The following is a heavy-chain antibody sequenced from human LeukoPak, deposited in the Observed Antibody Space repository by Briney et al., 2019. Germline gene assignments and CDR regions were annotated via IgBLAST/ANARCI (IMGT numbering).Heavy chain of an antibody. CDR3: ARDALAAAGAGA. CDR2: INPNSGDT. Sequence: ASVKVSCKASGYTFTDYSMHWVRQAPGQGLEWMGWINPNSGDTDYAQKFQGRVTMTRDTSISTAYLEVSRPTSDDTAVYFCARDALAAAGAGAWGQGTLVTVSS. J-gene: IGHJ4*02. V-gene: IGHV1-2*02. D-gene: IGHD6-13*01. CDR1: GYTFTDYS.